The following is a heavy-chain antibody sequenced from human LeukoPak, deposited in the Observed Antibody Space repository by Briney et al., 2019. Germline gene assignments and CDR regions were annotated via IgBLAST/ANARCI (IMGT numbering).Heavy chain of an antibody. D-gene: IGHD6-19*01. CDR2: IRYDESNK. V-gene: IGHV3-30*02. CDR3: ATMQWLEGVDWFDP. J-gene: IGHJ5*02. Sequence: GSLRLSCAASGFIFSNYGMHWVRQAPGKGLEWVAFIRYDESNKFYADSVKGRFTISRDNSKNILFLQMNSLRAEDTAVYYCATMQWLEGVDWFDPWGQGTLVTVSS. CDR1: GFIFSNYG.